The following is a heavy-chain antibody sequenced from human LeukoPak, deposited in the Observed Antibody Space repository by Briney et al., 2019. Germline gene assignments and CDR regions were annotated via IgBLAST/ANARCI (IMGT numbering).Heavy chain of an antibody. CDR1: GYTFTGYY. CDR2: IIPNSGGT. J-gene: IGHJ6*03. V-gene: IGHV1-2*02. Sequence: ASVKVSCKASGYTFTGYYMHWVRQAPGQGLEWMGWIIPNSGGTNYAQKFQGRVTMTRDTSISTAYMELSRLRSDDTAVYYCARMYYYDSSGYPTVYYMDVWGKGTTVTVSS. D-gene: IGHD3-22*01. CDR3: ARMYYYDSSGYPTVYYMDV.